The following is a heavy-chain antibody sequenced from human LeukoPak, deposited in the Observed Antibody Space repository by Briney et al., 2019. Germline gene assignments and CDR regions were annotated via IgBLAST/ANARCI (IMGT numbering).Heavy chain of an antibody. Sequence: GRSLRLSCAASGFTFSSYAMHWARQAPGKGLEWVAVISYDGSNKYYADSVKGRFTISRDNSKNTLYLQMNSLRAEDTAVYYCARSEPGIAVADPFDYWGQGTLVTVSS. CDR3: ARSEPGIAVADPFDY. D-gene: IGHD6-19*01. CDR1: GFTFSSYA. V-gene: IGHV3-30*04. J-gene: IGHJ4*02. CDR2: ISYDGSNK.